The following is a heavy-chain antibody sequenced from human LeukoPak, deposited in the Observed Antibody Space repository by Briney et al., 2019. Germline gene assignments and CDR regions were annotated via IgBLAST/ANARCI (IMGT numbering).Heavy chain of an antibody. CDR1: GFTFSSYN. J-gene: IGHJ4*02. D-gene: IGHD5-12*01. CDR3: ARDLGYSGNYPEGHSPY. Sequence: GGSLRLSWAASGFTFSSYNMSWVRQAPGKGLEWVSSISSSSSYIYYADSVKGRFTISRDNAKNSLYLQMNSLRAEDTAVYYCARDLGYSGNYPEGHSPYWGQRTLVTVSS. CDR2: ISSSSSYI. V-gene: IGHV3-21*01.